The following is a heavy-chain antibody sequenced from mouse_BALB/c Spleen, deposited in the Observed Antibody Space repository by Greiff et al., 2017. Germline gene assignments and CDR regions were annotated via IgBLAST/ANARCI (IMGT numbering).Heavy chain of an antibody. CDR3: ARRYRYDEDYAMDY. CDR1: GYTFTDYA. J-gene: IGHJ4*01. V-gene: IGHV1S137*01. Sequence: QVQLQQSGAELVRPGVSVKISCKGSGYTFTDYAMHWVKQSHAKSLEWIGVISTYYGDASYNQKFKGKATMTVDKSSSTAYMELARLTSEDSAIYYCARRYRYDEDYAMDYWGQGTSVTVSS. CDR2: ISTYYGDA. D-gene: IGHD2-14*01.